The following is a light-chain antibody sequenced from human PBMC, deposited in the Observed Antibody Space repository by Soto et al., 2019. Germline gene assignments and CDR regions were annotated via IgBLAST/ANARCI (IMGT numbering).Light chain of an antibody. CDR2: LGS. CDR3: MQALQTPLRT. V-gene: IGKV2-28*01. J-gene: IGKJ1*01. Sequence: DIVMTQSPLSLPVTPGEPASISCRSSQSLLHSNGYNYLDWYLQKPGQSPQLLIYLGSNRASGVPDRFSGSGSGTDFTLKISRVEAEDVWVYYCMQALQTPLRTFGQGTKVEIK. CDR1: QSLLHSNGYNY.